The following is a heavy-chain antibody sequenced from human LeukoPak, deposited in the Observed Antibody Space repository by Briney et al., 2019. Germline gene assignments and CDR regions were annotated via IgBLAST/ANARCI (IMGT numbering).Heavy chain of an antibody. CDR3: ARDRGTADFWSGYPRHNWFDP. CDR1: GDSVSSNSAA. V-gene: IGHV6-1*01. CDR2: TYYRSKWYN. Sequence: SQTLSLTCAISGDSVSSNSAAWNWIRQSPSRGLEWLGRTYYRSKWYNDYAVSVKGRIAINPDTSKNQFSLQLNSVTPEDTAVYYCARDRGTADFWSGYPRHNWFDPWGQGTLVTVSS. J-gene: IGHJ5*02. D-gene: IGHD3-3*01.